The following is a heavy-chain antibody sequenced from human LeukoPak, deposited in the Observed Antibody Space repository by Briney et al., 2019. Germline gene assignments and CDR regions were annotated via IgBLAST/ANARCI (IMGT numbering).Heavy chain of an antibody. V-gene: IGHV4-59*12. Sequence: SETLSLTCTVSGGSISSYYWSWIRQPSGKGLEWIGYIYYSGSTNYNPSLKSRVTISVDTSKNQFSLKLSSVTAADTAVYYCARGLGSGSYYHYWGQGTLVTVSS. CDR1: GGSISSYY. J-gene: IGHJ4*02. CDR3: ARGLGSGSYYHY. CDR2: IYYSGST. D-gene: IGHD3-10*01.